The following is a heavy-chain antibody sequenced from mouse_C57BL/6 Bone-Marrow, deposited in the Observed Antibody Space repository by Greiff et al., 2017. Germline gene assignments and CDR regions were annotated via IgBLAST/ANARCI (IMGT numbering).Heavy chain of an antibody. CDR2: IHPNSGST. V-gene: IGHV1-64*01. Sequence: LVESGAELVRPGTSVKMSCKASGYTFTSYWMHWVKQRPGQGLEWIGMIHPNSGSTNYNEKFKSKATLTVDKSSSTAYMQLSSLTSEDSAVYYCARYSSYWYFDVWGTGTTVTVSS. J-gene: IGHJ1*03. CDR1: GYTFTSYW. D-gene: IGHD1-1*01. CDR3: ARYSSYWYFDV.